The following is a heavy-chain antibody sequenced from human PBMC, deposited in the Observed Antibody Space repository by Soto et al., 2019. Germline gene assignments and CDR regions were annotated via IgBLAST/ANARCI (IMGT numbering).Heavy chain of an antibody. CDR2: ISRSGDRT. CDR3: ARARCSSGQCYYFDY. J-gene: IGHJ4*02. V-gene: IGHV3-64*02. D-gene: IGHD2-15*01. Sequence: EVQLVESGEGLVQPGGSLRLSCAASGFTFSSYNIHWIRQAPGKGLEFVSAISRSGDRTYYADSVKGRFTITRDNSKNTLWLQMGSRRAEDMAVYYCARARCSSGQCYYFDYWGRGALVSVSS. CDR1: GFTFSSYN.